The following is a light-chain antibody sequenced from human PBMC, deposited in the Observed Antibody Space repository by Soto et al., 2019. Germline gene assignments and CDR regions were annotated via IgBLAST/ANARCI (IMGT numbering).Light chain of an antibody. V-gene: IGKV3-15*01. Sequence: EIVMTQSPATLSVSPGERATLSCRASQSVSSNLAWYQQKPGQAPRLLIYGASTRATGIPARFSVSGSGTEFTLTISSLQSVDVAVYYCQQYNNWPPLTFGGGTKVEIK. CDR2: GAS. CDR3: QQYNNWPPLT. CDR1: QSVSSN. J-gene: IGKJ4*01.